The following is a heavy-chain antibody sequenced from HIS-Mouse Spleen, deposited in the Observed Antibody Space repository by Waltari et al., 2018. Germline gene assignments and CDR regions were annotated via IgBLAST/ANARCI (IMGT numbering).Heavy chain of an antibody. Sequence: VQLVQSGAEVKKPGASVKVSCKASGYTFTGYYMHWVRQAPGKGLVWVSRINSDGSSTSYADSVKGRFTISRDNAKNTLYLQMNSLRAEDTAVYYCARDGGRVYSSSFDYWGQGTLVTVSS. V-gene: IGHV3-74*01. CDR1: GYTFTGYY. D-gene: IGHD6-6*01. J-gene: IGHJ4*02. CDR2: INSDGSST. CDR3: ARDGGRVYSSSFDY.